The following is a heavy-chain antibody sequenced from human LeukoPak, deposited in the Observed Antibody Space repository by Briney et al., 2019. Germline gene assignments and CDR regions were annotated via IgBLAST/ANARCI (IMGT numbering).Heavy chain of an antibody. CDR1: GFTFSSYG. D-gene: IGHD3-22*01. Sequence: GRSVRLSCAASGFTFSSYGMHWVRQAPGKGLEWVALISYDGSNRYYADSVKGRFTISRDNSKNTLYLQMNSLRAEDTAVYYCAKLSWYYCDSSGYLWGQGTLVTVSS. CDR3: AKLSWYYCDSSGYL. J-gene: IGHJ4*02. V-gene: IGHV3-30*18. CDR2: ISYDGSNR.